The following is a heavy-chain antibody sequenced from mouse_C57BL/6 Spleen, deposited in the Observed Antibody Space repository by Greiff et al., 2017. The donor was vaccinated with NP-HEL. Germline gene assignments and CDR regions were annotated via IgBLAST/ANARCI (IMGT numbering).Heavy chain of an antibody. V-gene: IGHV5-6*02. CDR2: ISSGGSYT. J-gene: IGHJ2*01. CDR3: ARRVTTVGFDY. D-gene: IGHD1-1*01. Sequence: EVKLVESGGDLVKPGGSLKLSCAASGFTFSSYGMSWVRQTPDKRLEWVATISSGGSYTYYPDSVKGRVTISRDNAKNTLYLQMSSLKSEDTAMYYCARRVTTVGFDYWGQGTTLTVSS. CDR1: GFTFSSYG.